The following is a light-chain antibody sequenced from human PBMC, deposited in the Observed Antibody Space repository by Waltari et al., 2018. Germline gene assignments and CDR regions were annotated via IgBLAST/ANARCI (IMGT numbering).Light chain of an antibody. CDR2: TLS. CDR3: MQRIEFPLT. CDR1: RSLFDNVYGNTY. J-gene: IGKJ4*01. Sequence: DIVMTQTPLSLPVTPGETASISCRSSRSLFDNVYGNTYLDWYLQKPGQSPRLLIYTLSYRASGVPDRFSVSGSGTDFTLKISPVEADDVGLYYCMQRIEFPLTFGGGTKVEIK. V-gene: IGKV2-40*01.